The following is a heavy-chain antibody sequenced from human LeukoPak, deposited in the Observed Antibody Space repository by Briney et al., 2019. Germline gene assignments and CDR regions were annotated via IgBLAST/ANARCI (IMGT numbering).Heavy chain of an antibody. J-gene: IGHJ4*02. D-gene: IGHD5-12*01. Sequence: ASVKVSCKASGYTFTSYGISWVRQAPGQGLEWMGWISAYNGNTNYAQRFQGRVTMTRDTSINTAYMELSRLRSDDTAVYYCARGQYSGYDCPIDYWGQGTLVTVSS. CDR1: GYTFTSYG. CDR2: ISAYNGNT. CDR3: ARGQYSGYDCPIDY. V-gene: IGHV1-18*01.